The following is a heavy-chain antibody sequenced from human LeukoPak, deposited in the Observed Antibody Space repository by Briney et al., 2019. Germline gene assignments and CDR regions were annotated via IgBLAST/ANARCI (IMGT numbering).Heavy chain of an antibody. CDR3: ARESASGSWPDP. J-gene: IGHJ5*02. CDR2: IKASNGGT. V-gene: IGHV1-2*06. Sequence: GASVKVSCKASGYTFTGHYMHWVRQAPGQGLEWMGRIKASNGGTDYAQKFQARVTMTRDTSTTTAYMEMTWLRSDDTAVYYCARESASGSWPDPWGQGTLVTVSS. CDR1: GYTFTGHY. D-gene: IGHD6-13*01.